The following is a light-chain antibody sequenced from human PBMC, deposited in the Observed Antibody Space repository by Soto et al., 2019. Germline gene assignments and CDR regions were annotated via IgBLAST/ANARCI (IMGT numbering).Light chain of an antibody. Sequence: EIVLTQSPVTLSLSPGERATLSCRASQSVSGYVAWYQQKPGQAPRLLIYDASSRANGIPARFTGSGSGTDFSLTISSLEPEDFATYYCQQLSSYPRTFGQGTKLEIK. V-gene: IGKV3-11*01. J-gene: IGKJ2*01. CDR3: QQLSSYPRT. CDR2: DAS. CDR1: QSVSGY.